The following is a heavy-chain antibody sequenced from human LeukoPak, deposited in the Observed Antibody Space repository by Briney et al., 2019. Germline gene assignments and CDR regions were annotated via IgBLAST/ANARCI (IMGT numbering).Heavy chain of an antibody. V-gene: IGHV1-69*01. CDR3: ASQQLGYCSSTGCYFDY. CDR2: IIPIFGTA. D-gene: IGHD2-2*01. J-gene: IGHJ4*02. Sequence: ASVKVSCKASGGTFSSYAISWVRQAPGQWREWMGGIIPIFGTAKYAQKFQGRVTITADESTSTAYMELSSLRSEDTAVYYCASQQLGYCSSTGCYFDYWGQGTLVTVSS. CDR1: GGTFSSYA.